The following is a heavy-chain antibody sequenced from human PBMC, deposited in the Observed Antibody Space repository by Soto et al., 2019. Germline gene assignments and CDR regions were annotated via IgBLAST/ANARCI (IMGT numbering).Heavy chain of an antibody. Sequence: QVQMVQSGAEVKKTGASVKVSCKTSGYTFTTSGINWVRQAPGQGLEWMGCLTAYDGKRNFAQKFQDRLTITMDISTSTGYLELSGLRSDDTAVYFCTRGLTYGDFDYGGRGIQVAVSS. CDR3: TRGLTYGDFDY. D-gene: IGHD3-10*01. CDR1: GYTFTTSG. V-gene: IGHV1-18*01. CDR2: LTAYDGKR. J-gene: IGHJ4*02.